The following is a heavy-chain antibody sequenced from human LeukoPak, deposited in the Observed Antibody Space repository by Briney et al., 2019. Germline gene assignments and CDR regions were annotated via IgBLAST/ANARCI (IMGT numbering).Heavy chain of an antibody. CDR2: ISSSSSI. J-gene: IGHJ4*02. V-gene: IGHV3-21*01. D-gene: IGHD6-19*01. CDR3: ARDQGSGWWAY. Sequence: PGGSLRLSCAASGFTFRSYNFHWVRQAPGKGLEWVSFISSSSSIYYADSVKGRFTISRDNAKNSLYLQVNSLRAEDTAVYYCARDQGSGWWAYWGQGTLVTVSS. CDR1: GFTFRSYN.